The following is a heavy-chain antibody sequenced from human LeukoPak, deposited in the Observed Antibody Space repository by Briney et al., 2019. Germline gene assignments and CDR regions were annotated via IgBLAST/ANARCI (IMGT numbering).Heavy chain of an antibody. CDR2: IDPNSGGT. Sequence: ASVKVSCKASRYTFTGYYMHWVRQAPGQGLEWMGWIDPNSGGTNYAQKFQGRVTMTRDTSISTVYMELSRLRSDDTAVYYCARSRAYYYDSSGYSEYFQHWGQGTLVTVSS. CDR1: RYTFTGYY. D-gene: IGHD3-22*01. J-gene: IGHJ1*01. V-gene: IGHV1-2*02. CDR3: ARSRAYYYDSSGYSEYFQH.